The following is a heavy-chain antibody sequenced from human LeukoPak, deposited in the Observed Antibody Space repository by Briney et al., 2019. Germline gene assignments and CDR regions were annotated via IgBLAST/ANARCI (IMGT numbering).Heavy chain of an antibody. J-gene: IGHJ6*02. CDR2: ISSSSSYI. D-gene: IGHD3-10*01. V-gene: IGHV3-21*01. CDR1: GFTFSSYS. CDR3: GAVVRGVIYYYYGMDV. Sequence: TGGSLRLSCAASGFTFSSYSMNWVCQAPGKGLEWVSSISSSSSYIYYADSVKGRFTISRDNAKNSLYLQMNSLRAEDTAVYYCGAVVRGVIYYYYGMDVWGQGTTVTVSS.